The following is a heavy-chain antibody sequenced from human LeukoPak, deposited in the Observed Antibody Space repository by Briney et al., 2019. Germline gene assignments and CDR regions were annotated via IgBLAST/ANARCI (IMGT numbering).Heavy chain of an antibody. J-gene: IGHJ5*02. V-gene: IGHV1-2*02. D-gene: IGHD2-15*01. CDR2: INPNSGGT. Sequence: ASVTVSCKASGYTFTGYYMHWVRQAPGQGLEWMGWINPNSGGTNYAQKFQGRVTMTRDTSISTAYMELSRLRSDDTAVYYCARDQGCSGGSCYRWFDPWGQGTLVTVSS. CDR3: ARDQGCSGGSCYRWFDP. CDR1: GYTFTGYY.